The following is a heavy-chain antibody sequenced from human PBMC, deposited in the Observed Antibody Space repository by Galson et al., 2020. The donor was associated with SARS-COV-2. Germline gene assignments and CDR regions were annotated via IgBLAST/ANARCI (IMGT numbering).Heavy chain of an antibody. D-gene: IGHD2-15*01. V-gene: IGHV1-69*13. Sequence: SVKVSCKASGGTFSSYAISWVRQAPGQGLEWMGGIIPIFGTANYAQKFQGRVTITADESTSTAYMELSSLRSEDTAVYYCARWDTEMATQADAFDIWGQGTMVTVSS. CDR2: IIPIFGTA. CDR3: ARWDTEMATQADAFDI. CDR1: GGTFSSYA. J-gene: IGHJ3*02.